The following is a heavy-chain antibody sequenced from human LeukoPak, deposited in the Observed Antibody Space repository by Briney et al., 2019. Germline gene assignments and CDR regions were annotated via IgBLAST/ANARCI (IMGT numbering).Heavy chain of an antibody. CDR3: ARSAGPYYYDSSGSLLFDD. CDR2: ISAYNGNT. J-gene: IGHJ4*02. CDR1: GYTFTSYG. V-gene: IGHV1-18*01. D-gene: IGHD3-22*01. Sequence: GGSVKVSCKASGYTFTSYGISWVRQAPGQGLEWRGWISAYNGNTNYAQKLQGRVTMTTDTSTSTAYMELRSLRSDDTAVYYCARSAGPYYYDSSGSLLFDDWGQGSLVTVSS.